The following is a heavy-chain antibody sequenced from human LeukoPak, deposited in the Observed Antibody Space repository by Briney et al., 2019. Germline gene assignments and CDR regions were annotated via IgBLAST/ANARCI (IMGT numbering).Heavy chain of an antibody. CDR1: GGSISSGGYS. J-gene: IGHJ5*02. CDR2: IYHSGST. D-gene: IGHD1-7*01. Sequence: SETLSLTCAVSGGSISSGGYSWSWIRQPPGKGLEWIGYIYHSGSTYYNPSLKSRVTISVDRSKNQFSLKLNSVTAADTAVYYCARGPLYISGTTGEGNWFAPWGQGTLVTVSS. CDR3: ARGPLYISGTTGEGNWFAP. V-gene: IGHV4-30-2*01.